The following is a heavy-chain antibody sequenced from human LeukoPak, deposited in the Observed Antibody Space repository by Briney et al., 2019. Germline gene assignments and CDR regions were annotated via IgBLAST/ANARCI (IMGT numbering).Heavy chain of an antibody. CDR3: AREYVDIVPMGSFDY. V-gene: IGHV3-64*01. J-gene: IGHJ4*02. CDR1: GFTFSSYA. Sequence: GGSLRLSCAASGFTFSSYAMHWVRQAPGKGLEYVSAISSNGGSTYYANSVKGRFTISRDNSKNTLYLQMGSLRVEDTAVYYCAREYVDIVPMGSFDYWGQGTLVTVSS. D-gene: IGHD5-12*01. CDR2: ISSNGGST.